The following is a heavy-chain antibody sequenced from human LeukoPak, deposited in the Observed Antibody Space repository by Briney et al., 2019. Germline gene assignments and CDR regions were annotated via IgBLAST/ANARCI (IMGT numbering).Heavy chain of an antibody. CDR1: GGSISSGGYY. D-gene: IGHD6-25*01. J-gene: IGHJ4*02. CDR3: ARGGSGSWGL. Sequence: SETLSLTCTVSGGSISSGGYYWSWIRQPPGKGLEWIGYIYHSGSTNYNPSLKSRVTISVDTSKNQFSLKVSSVTGADTAVYYCARGGSGSWGLWGQGTLVTVSS. CDR2: IYHSGST. V-gene: IGHV4-30-2*01.